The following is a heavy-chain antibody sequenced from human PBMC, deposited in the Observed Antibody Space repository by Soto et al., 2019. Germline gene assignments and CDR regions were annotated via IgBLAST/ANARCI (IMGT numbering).Heavy chain of an antibody. D-gene: IGHD3-9*01. J-gene: IGHJ5*02. Sequence: QVQLQESGPGLVKPSGTLSLTCAVSSGSISSSNWWSWVRQPPGKGLEWIGEIYHSGSTNYNPSLKSRVTISVDKSKNQFSLTLSSVTAADTAVYYCARGAASYDILPGYKPRWFDPWGQGTLVTVSS. CDR3: ARGAASYDILPGYKPRWFDP. CDR1: SGSISSSNW. V-gene: IGHV4-4*02. CDR2: IYHSGST.